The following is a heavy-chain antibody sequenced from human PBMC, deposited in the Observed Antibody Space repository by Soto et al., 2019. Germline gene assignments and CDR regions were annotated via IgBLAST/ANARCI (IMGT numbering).Heavy chain of an antibody. CDR3: AKIKRQRLLEWFLVDYYYYYGMDV. CDR1: GFTFSSYA. J-gene: IGHJ6*02. D-gene: IGHD3-3*01. V-gene: IGHV3-23*01. CDR2: ISGSGGST. Sequence: GGSVRLSCXASGFTFSSYAMSWVRQAPGKGLEWVSAISGSGGSTYYADSVKGRFTISRDNSKNTLYLQMNSLRAEDTAVYYCAKIKRQRLLEWFLVDYYYYYGMDVWGQGTTVTVSS.